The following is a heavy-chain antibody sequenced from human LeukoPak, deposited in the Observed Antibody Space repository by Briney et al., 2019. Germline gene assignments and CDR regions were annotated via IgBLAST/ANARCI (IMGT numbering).Heavy chain of an antibody. Sequence: ASVKVSCTASGYTFTDYFIHWVRQAPGQGLEWMGWIGPKSGDTSYSQKFQGRVTVTRDTSISTAYMELSRLRSDDTAVYYCGINRLGKALDIWGQGTMVTVSS. D-gene: IGHD7-27*01. CDR3: GINRLGKALDI. V-gene: IGHV1-2*02. CDR2: IGPKSGDT. J-gene: IGHJ3*02. CDR1: GYTFTDYF.